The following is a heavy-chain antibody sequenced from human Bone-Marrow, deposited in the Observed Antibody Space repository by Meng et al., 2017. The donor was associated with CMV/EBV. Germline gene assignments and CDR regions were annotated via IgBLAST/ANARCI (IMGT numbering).Heavy chain of an antibody. V-gene: IGHV4-4*07. CDR1: GGSISSYY. J-gene: IGHJ4*02. CDR3: ATEYDFWSGPHPRIFDY. CDR2: IYTSGST. Sequence: SETLSLTCTVSGGSISSYYWSWIRQPAGKGLEWIGRIYTSGSTNYNPSLKSRVTMSVDTSKNQFSLKLSSVTAADTAVYCCATEYDFWSGPHPRIFDYWGQGTLVTV. D-gene: IGHD3-3*01.